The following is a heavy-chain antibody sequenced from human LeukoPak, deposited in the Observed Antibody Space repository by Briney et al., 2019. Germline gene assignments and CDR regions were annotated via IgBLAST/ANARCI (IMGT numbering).Heavy chain of an antibody. CDR1: GFTFSSYA. Sequence: EGSLRLSCAASGFTFSSYAMSWVRQAPGKGLEWVSRINSDGSSTSYADSVKGRFTISRDNAKNTLYLQMNSLRAEDTAVYYCARGGGYSGYGYWGQGTLVTVPS. CDR3: ARGGGYSGYGY. J-gene: IGHJ4*02. CDR2: INSDGSST. V-gene: IGHV3-74*01. D-gene: IGHD5-12*01.